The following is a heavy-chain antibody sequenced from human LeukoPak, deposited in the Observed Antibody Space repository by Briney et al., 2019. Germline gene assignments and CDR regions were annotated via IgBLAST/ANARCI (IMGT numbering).Heavy chain of an antibody. CDR3: VKGRDGFDI. Sequence: SETLSLTCTVSGASLNTYYWSWLRQPPGRGLGWIGYIYYTGSTNNNPSLRGRVTISLDTSKNQFSLKLRSVSAADTAVYYCVKGRDGFDIWGQGTMVTVSS. V-gene: IGHV4-59*01. D-gene: IGHD5-24*01. CDR1: GASLNTYY. CDR2: IYYTGST. J-gene: IGHJ3*02.